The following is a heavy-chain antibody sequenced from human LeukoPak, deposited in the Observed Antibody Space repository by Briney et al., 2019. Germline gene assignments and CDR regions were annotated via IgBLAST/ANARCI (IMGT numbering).Heavy chain of an antibody. CDR1: GFTFSSYD. CDR2: IYGRGGTT. D-gene: IGHD1-14*01. V-gene: IGHV3-23*01. J-gene: IGHJ2*01. Sequence: QPGGSLRLSCGASGFTFSSYDMTWVRQAPAKGLEWVSGIYGRGGTTYYAASVKGRFIVSRDNSKNSLSLQMNSLRAEDTAVYYCARVVGRNWYLDLWGRGTQVTVSS. CDR3: ARVVGRNWYLDL.